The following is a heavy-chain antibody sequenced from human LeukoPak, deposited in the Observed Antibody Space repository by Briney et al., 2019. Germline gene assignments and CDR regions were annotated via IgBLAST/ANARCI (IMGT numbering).Heavy chain of an antibody. J-gene: IGHJ6*03. Sequence: PGGSLRLSCAASGFTFSSYAMSWVRQAPGKGLEWVSAISGSGGSTYYADSVKGRFTISRDNSKNTLYLQMNSLRAEDTAVYYCAKDHRKRGTDFWSGPNYYYYYYMDVWGKGTTVTVSS. CDR2: ISGSGGST. D-gene: IGHD3-3*01. V-gene: IGHV3-23*01. CDR3: AKDHRKRGTDFWSGPNYYYYYYMDV. CDR1: GFTFSSYA.